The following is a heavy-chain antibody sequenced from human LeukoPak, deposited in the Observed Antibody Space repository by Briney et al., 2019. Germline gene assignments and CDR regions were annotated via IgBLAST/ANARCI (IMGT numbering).Heavy chain of an antibody. Sequence: SVKVSCKASGGTFSSYAISWVRQAPGQGLEWMGGIIPIFGTANYAQKFQGRVTITADESTSTAYMELSSLRSEDTAVYYCARTTYYYDSSGYYYQIFDYWGQGTLVTVSS. V-gene: IGHV1-69*13. D-gene: IGHD3-22*01. CDR3: ARTTYYYDSSGYYYQIFDY. CDR2: IIPIFGTA. J-gene: IGHJ4*02. CDR1: GGTFSSYA.